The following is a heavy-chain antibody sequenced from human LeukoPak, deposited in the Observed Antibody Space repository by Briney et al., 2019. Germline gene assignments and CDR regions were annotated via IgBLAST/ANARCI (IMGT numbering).Heavy chain of an antibody. Sequence: SETLSLTCTVSGGSISGYYWSWIRQPPGKGLEWIGYIYSSGTTNYNPSLKSQITISLDTSKNQFSLKQSSVTAADTAVYYCASRIGYSYGIDYWGQGTLVTVSS. D-gene: IGHD5-18*01. CDR2: IYSSGTT. CDR3: ASRIGYSYGIDY. CDR1: GGSISGYY. J-gene: IGHJ4*02. V-gene: IGHV4-59*12.